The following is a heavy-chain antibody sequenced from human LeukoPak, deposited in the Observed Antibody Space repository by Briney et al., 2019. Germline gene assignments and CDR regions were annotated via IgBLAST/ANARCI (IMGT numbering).Heavy chain of an antibody. V-gene: IGHV1-2*02. J-gene: IGHJ4*02. CDR2: IYPNSGGT. CDR3: ARSRSSRANGGYYFDR. CDR1: GYTFTGYY. Sequence: ASVKVSCKASGYTFTGYYMHWVRQAPGHGLEWMGWIYPNSGGTNYSQSFLDRVTLTRDTSISTAYMELSRLRSDDTAVYYCARSRSSRANGGYYFDRWGQGTLVTVSS. D-gene: IGHD4/OR15-4a*01.